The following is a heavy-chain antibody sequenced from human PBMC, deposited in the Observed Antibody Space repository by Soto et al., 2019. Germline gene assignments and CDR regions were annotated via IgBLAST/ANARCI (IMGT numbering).Heavy chain of an antibody. CDR1: GFTFDDYA. CDR2: IRWNSGSI. J-gene: IGHJ3*02. D-gene: IGHD6-13*01. CDR3: AKDIEAAAGTYAFDI. V-gene: IGHV3-9*01. Sequence: SLKISFAASGFTFDDYAMHWVRQAPGKGLEWVSGIRWNSGSIGYADSVKGRFTITRDNAKNSLDLQMNSLRAEDSALYYCAKDIEAAAGTYAFDIWGQGTMVTVSS.